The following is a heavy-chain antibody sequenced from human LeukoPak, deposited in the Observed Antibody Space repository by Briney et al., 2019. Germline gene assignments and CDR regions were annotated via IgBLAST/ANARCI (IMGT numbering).Heavy chain of an antibody. CDR1: GYMFTTYY. D-gene: IGHD5-18*01. CDR3: ATRDRGYSYGYVY. CDR2: INPSGGST. V-gene: IGHV1-46*01. Sequence: ASVKVSCKTSGYMFTTYYPHWVRQAPGQGLEWMGIINPSGGSTSYAQKFQGRVTMTRDTSTSTVYMELSSLRSEDTAVYYCATRDRGYSYGYVYWGQGTLVTVSS. J-gene: IGHJ4*02.